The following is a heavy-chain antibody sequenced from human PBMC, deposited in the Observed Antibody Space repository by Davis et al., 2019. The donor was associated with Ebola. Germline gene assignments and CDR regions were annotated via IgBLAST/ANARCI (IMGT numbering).Heavy chain of an antibody. Sequence: ASVTVSCKASRYTFTSYAMHWVRQAPGQRLEWMGWINAGNGNTKYSQKFQGRVTLTRDTSASTAYMELSSLRSEDTSVYYCARDREGDYSFDYWGQGTLVTVSS. V-gene: IGHV1-3*01. CDR3: ARDREGDYSFDY. CDR2: INAGNGNT. D-gene: IGHD1-26*01. CDR1: RYTFTSYA. J-gene: IGHJ4*02.